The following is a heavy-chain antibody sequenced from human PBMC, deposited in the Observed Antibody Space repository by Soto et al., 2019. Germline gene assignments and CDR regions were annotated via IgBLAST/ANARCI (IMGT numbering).Heavy chain of an antibody. V-gene: IGHV3-30*18. CDR3: AKGGWLAGYSAPLSS. J-gene: IGHJ3*01. Sequence: GGSLRLSCGASAFSNYAIHWVRQAPGKGLEWVGIVSHDAGSTYTADSVQGHFSISRDTSNSTVYLHMSSLRPEDSGLYYCAKGGWLAGYSAPLSSWGEGSLLTVS. CDR2: VSHDAGST. D-gene: IGHD6-19*01. CDR1: AFSNYA.